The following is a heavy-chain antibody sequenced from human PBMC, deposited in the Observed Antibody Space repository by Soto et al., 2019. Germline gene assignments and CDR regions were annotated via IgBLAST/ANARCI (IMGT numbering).Heavy chain of an antibody. CDR1: GFTFSSYN. D-gene: IGHD2-15*01. V-gene: IGHV3-64*02. CDR3: AIARCSSGQGYYFDY. CDR2: ISRSGDRT. J-gene: IGHJ4*02. Sequence: EVQLVESGEGLVQPGGSLRLSCAASGFTFSSYNIHWIRQAPGKGLEFVSAISRSGDRTYYADSVKGRFTITRDNSKNTVWLQMGSLRAEDMAVYYCAIARCSSGQGYYFDYWGRGALVSVSS.